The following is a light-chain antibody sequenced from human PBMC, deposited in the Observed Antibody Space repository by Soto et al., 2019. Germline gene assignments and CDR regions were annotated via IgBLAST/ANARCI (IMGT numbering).Light chain of an antibody. J-gene: IGKJ4*01. Sequence: IRSTQAPAAALLPNGERAPLSCRAKQSVSSYLAWYQQKPGQAPRLLIYDASNRATGIPARFSGSGSGTDFTPTNSSLAPEYCAVYYCQQPSNWLTFGRGAIVDIK. V-gene: IGKV3-11*01. CDR3: QQPSNWLT. CDR1: QSVSSY. CDR2: DAS.